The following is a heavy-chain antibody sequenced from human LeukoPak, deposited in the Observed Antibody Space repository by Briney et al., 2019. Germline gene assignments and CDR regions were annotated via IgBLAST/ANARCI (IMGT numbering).Heavy chain of an antibody. J-gene: IGHJ4*02. CDR1: GFIFSNYA. Sequence: GGSLRLSCAASGFIFSNYAMSWVRQAPGKGLEWVSAISGSGGSTYYADSVKGRFTISRDNAKNSLYLQMNSLRVEDTAVYYCAKEGRSLQTYWGQGTLVTVSS. CDR3: AKEGRSLQTY. D-gene: IGHD5-24*01. CDR2: ISGSGGST. V-gene: IGHV3-23*01.